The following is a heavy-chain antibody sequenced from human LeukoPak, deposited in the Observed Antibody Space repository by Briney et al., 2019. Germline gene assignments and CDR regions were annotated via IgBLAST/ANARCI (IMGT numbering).Heavy chain of an antibody. J-gene: IGHJ4*02. V-gene: IGHV3-9*01. CDR2: IAWNSGNT. Sequence: PSGRSLRLSCADSGFTFDNYAMHWVRQAPGKGLEWVSGIAWNSGNTGFADSVKGRFTISRDNAENSLYLQMNSLTPEDTAFYFCAKDMNSYGSGSSYNPWGPFDSWGQGTLVTVSS. CDR1: GFTFDNYA. D-gene: IGHD3-10*01. CDR3: AKDMNSYGSGSSYNPWGPFDS.